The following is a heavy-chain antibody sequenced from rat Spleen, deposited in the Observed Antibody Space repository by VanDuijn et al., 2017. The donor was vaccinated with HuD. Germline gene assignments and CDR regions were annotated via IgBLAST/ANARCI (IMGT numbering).Heavy chain of an antibody. CDR2: ISSDGVNT. CDR1: GFTFSTYW. V-gene: IGHV5-58*01. Sequence: EVQLVESGGGLVQPGRSLKLSCVASGFTFSTYWMYWVRQAPGKGLEWVSSISSDGVNTYYPDSVKGRFTISRDDAKSTVYLQMNSLRSEDTATYYCAGGPHYWGQGVMVTVSS. J-gene: IGHJ2*01. CDR3: AGGPHY.